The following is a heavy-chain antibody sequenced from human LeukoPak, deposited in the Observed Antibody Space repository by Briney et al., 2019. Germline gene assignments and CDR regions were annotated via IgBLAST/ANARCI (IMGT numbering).Heavy chain of an antibody. D-gene: IGHD3-10*01. CDR1: GFTFSSYS. CDR3: ARGGNYYGSGSHSPLYY. V-gene: IGHV3-21*01. J-gene: IGHJ4*02. Sequence: SGGSLRLSCAASGFTFSSYSMNWVRQAPGKGLEWVSSISSSSSYIYYADSVEGRFTISRDNAKNSLYLQMNSLRAEDTAVYYCARGGNYYGSGSHSPLYYWGQGTLVTVSS. CDR2: ISSSSSYI.